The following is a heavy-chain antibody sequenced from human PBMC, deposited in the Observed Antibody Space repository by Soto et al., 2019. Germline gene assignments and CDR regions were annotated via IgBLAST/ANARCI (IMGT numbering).Heavy chain of an antibody. CDR1: GGTFSSYA. D-gene: IGHD3-22*01. V-gene: IGHV1-69*01. Sequence: QVQLVQSGAEVKKPGSSVKVSCKASGGTFSSYAISWVRQAPGQGLEWMGGIIPIFGTANYAQKFQGRVTITAEESTSTAYMKLSSLRSEDTAVYYCARAGYDSSGIPWTYAFDIWGQGTMVTVS. J-gene: IGHJ3*02. CDR2: IIPIFGTA. CDR3: ARAGYDSSGIPWTYAFDI.